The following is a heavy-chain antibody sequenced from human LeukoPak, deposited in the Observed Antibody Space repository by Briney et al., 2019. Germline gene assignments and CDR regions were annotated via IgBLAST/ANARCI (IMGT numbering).Heavy chain of an antibody. J-gene: IGHJ5*02. Sequence: PSETLSLTCAVYGGSFSGYYWSWIRQPPGKGLEWIGEINHSGSTNYNPSLKSRVTISVDTSKNQFSLKLSSVTAADTAVYYCARRRGEGIVVVPAVKGWFDPWGQGTLVTVSS. D-gene: IGHD2-2*01. V-gene: IGHV4-34*01. CDR3: ARRRGEGIVVVPAVKGWFDP. CDR1: GGSFSGYY. CDR2: INHSGST.